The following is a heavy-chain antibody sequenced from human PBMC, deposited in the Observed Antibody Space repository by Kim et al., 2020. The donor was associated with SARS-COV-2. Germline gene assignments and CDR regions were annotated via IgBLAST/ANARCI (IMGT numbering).Heavy chain of an antibody. CDR1: GFTFSSYG. V-gene: IGHV3-33*01. CDR3: ARDQEGFVVVTADDYGMDV. CDR2: IWYDGSNK. J-gene: IGHJ6*02. D-gene: IGHD2-21*02. Sequence: GGSLRLSCAASGFTFSSYGMHWVRQAPGKGLEWVAVIWYDGSNKYYADSVKGRFTISRDNSKNTLYLQMNSLRAEDTAVYYCARDQEGFVVVTADDYGMDVWGQGTTVTVSS.